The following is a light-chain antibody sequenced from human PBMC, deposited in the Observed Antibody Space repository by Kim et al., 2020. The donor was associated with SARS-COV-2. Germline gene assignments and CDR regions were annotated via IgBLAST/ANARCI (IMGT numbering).Light chain of an antibody. CDR2: GAS. J-gene: IGKJ2*01. Sequence: SVSQGERVTLSCRASQSVISNFAWYQQKPGQAPRLLISGASTRATGIAARFSGSGSGTEFTLSISSLQSEDFAVYFCQQYNNWPYTFGQGTKLEI. CDR3: QQYNNWPYT. CDR1: QSVISN. V-gene: IGKV3-15*01.